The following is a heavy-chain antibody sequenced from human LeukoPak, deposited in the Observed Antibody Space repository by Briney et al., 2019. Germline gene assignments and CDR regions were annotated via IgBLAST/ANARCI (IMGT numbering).Heavy chain of an antibody. J-gene: IGHJ4*02. V-gene: IGHV1-18*04. CDR1: GYTFTGYY. CDR3: ARDRRNYYGSGSQNRALGY. CDR2: ISAYNANT. D-gene: IGHD3-10*01. Sequence: ASVKVSCKASGYTFTGYYMHWVRQAPGQGLEWMGWISAYNANTNYAQKLQGRVTMTTDTSTSTAYMELRSLRSDDTAVYYCARDRRNYYGSGSQNRALGYWGQGTLVTVSS.